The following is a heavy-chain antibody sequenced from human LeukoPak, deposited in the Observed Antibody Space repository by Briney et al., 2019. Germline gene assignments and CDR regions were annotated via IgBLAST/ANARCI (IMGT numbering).Heavy chain of an antibody. Sequence: GGSLRLSCTASGFTFGDYAMSWVRQAPGKGLEWVSYISSSSSTICCADSVKGRFTISRDNAKNSLYLQMNSLRAEDTAVYYCARGKFDFDYWGQGTLVTVSS. V-gene: IGHV3-48*01. CDR3: ARGKFDFDY. J-gene: IGHJ4*02. D-gene: IGHD3-16*01. CDR2: ISSSSSTI. CDR1: GFTFGDYA.